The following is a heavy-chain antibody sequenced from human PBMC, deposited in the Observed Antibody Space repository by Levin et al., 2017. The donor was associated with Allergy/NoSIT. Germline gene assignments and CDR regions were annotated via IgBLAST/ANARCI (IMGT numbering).Heavy chain of an antibody. Sequence: ASVKVSCKASGYTFTSYGISWVRQAPGQGLEWMGWISAYNGNTNYAQKLQDRVTMTTDTSTSTAYMELRSLRSDDTAVYYCARDPGYSSGWYGGAYDYWGQGTLVTVSS. D-gene: IGHD6-19*01. CDR2: ISAYNGNT. V-gene: IGHV1-18*01. J-gene: IGHJ4*02. CDR1: GYTFTSYG. CDR3: ARDPGYSSGWYGGAYDY.